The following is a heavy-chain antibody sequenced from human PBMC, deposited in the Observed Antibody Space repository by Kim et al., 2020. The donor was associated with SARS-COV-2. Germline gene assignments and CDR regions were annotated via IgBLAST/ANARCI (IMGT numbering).Heavy chain of an antibody. V-gene: IGHV3-15*01. Sequence: GGSLRLSCVVSGFTFSNAWMTWVRQAPGKGLEWVGRIRSNFDGGTVDYATPVNGRFTISRHDSKNTLYLQMDSLKTEDTAVYYCASVVSRWYGGHYFDYWGQGTLVSVSS. D-gene: IGHD6-13*01. CDR2: IRSNFDGGTV. CDR1: GFTFSNAW. CDR3: ASVVSRWYGGHYFDY. J-gene: IGHJ4*02.